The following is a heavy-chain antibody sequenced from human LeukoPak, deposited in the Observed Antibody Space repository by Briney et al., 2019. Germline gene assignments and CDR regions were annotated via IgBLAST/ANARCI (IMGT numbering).Heavy chain of an antibody. CDR2: INSNSGGT. D-gene: IGHD1-26*01. J-gene: IGHJ4*02. CDR1: GYTFTGYY. CDR3: ASPSYQTGTYYYFDY. V-gene: IGHV1-2*02. Sequence: ASVKVSCKASGYTFTGYYIHWVRQAPGQGLEWMGWINSNSGGTNYAQKFQDRVTMTRDTSISTAYMDLSTLTSDDTAVYYCASPSYQTGTYYYFDYWGQGTLVTVSS.